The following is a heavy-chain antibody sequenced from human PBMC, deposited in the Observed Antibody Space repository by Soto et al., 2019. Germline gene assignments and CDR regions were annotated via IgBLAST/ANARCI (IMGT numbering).Heavy chain of an antibody. J-gene: IGHJ1*01. CDR3: ASSPRKYYALWSYSYVRH. Sequence: QVQLVQSGAEVKKPGASVKVSCNASGYTFTSYDISWVRQATGQELEWMGWMNPNNGNTDYAPKFDGRVTMTRNTSLGTGYMELSSLRSEDTAVYYCASSPRKYYALWSYSYVRHWGQGTQVTVSS. D-gene: IGHD3-10*01. CDR2: MNPNNGNT. CDR1: GYTFTSYD. V-gene: IGHV1-8*01.